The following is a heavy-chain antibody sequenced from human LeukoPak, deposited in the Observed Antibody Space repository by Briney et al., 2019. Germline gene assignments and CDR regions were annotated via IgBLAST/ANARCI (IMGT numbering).Heavy chain of an antibody. V-gene: IGHV3-30*02. D-gene: IGHD5-12*01. J-gene: IGHJ6*03. CDR1: GFTFSSYA. Sequence: GGSLRLSCVASGFTFSSYAMHWVRQAPGKGLEWVAVIRYDGSNQYQADSVKGRFAISRDNSKNTVHLQLISLNPEDTAVYYCDRDRLPSEAYFYYIDVWGTGTTVTVSS. CDR3: DRDRLPSEAYFYYIDV. CDR2: IRYDGSNQ.